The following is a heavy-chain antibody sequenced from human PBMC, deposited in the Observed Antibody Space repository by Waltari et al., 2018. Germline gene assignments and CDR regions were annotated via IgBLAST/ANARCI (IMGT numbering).Heavy chain of an antibody. Sequence: EVQLVETGGGLIQPGGSLRLSCAASGFTVSSNYMSWVRQAPGKGLEWVSVIYSGGSTYDADSVKGRFTISRDNSKNTLYLQMNSLRAEDTAVYYCARHYSRVHAFDIWGQGTMVTVSS. CDR1: GFTVSSNY. V-gene: IGHV3-53*02. D-gene: IGHD6-13*01. CDR3: ARHYSRVHAFDI. CDR2: IYSGGST. J-gene: IGHJ3*02.